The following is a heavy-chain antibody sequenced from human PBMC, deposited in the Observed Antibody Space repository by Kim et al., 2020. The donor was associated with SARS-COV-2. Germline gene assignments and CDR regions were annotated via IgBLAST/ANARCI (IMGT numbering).Heavy chain of an antibody. J-gene: IGHJ6*02. Sequence: SVKVSCKASGGTFSSYAISWVRQAPGQGLEWMGGIIPIFGTANHAQKFQGRVTITADESTSTAYMELSSLRYEDTAVYYCARSMVRGEDGMDVWGQGTTVTVSS. D-gene: IGHD3-10*01. CDR1: GGTFSSYA. CDR3: ARSMVRGEDGMDV. V-gene: IGHV1-69*13. CDR2: IIPIFGTA.